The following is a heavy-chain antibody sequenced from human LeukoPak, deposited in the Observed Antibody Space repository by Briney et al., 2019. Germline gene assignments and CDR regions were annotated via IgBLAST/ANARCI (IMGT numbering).Heavy chain of an antibody. J-gene: IGHJ6*03. V-gene: IGHV1-24*01. Sequence: ASVKVSCKVSGAILIELSIHWVRQSPGKGLEWMGGFDSEDGKTKAAQSFLDRVSLTEDTSLATAYMELRSLTSEDTAVYYCARGVRFSDFYYYMDVWGQGTTVTVSS. CDR3: ARGVRFSDFYYYMDV. CDR1: GAILIELS. D-gene: IGHD3-3*01. CDR2: FDSEDGKT.